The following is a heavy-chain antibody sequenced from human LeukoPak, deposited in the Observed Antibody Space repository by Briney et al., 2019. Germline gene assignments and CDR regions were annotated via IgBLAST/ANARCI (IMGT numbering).Heavy chain of an antibody. CDR3: AKDYGGGSYYLYWFDY. V-gene: IGHV3-23*01. CDR1: GFTFSSYA. J-gene: IGHJ4*02. Sequence: GGSLRLSCAASGFTFSSYAMSWVRQAPGKGLEWVSAISGSGGSTYYADSVKGRFTISRDNSKNTLYLQMNSLRAEDTAVYYCAKDYGGGSYYLYWFDYWGQGTLVTVSS. D-gene: IGHD1-26*01. CDR2: ISGSGGST.